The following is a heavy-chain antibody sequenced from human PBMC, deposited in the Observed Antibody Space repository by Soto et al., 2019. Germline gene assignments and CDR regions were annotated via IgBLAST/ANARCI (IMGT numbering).Heavy chain of an antibody. CDR2: IYYNGNI. J-gene: IGHJ4*02. V-gene: IGHV4-59*01. Sequence: PETLSLTCTVSGGCITNYYWTWIRQPPGKGLEWIGYIYYNGNINYNPSLKSRVTISVDTSKNQFSLKLNSVTAADTAVYYCARTYCGSTTCYDLFDSWGQGTLVS. CDR3: ARTYCGSTTCYDLFDS. CDR1: GGCITNYY. D-gene: IGHD2-2*01.